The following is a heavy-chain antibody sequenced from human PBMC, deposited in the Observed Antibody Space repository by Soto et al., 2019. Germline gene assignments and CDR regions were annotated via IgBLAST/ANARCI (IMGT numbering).Heavy chain of an antibody. D-gene: IGHD3-22*01. CDR3: ARDYPPDYYDSSGYYFGGWFDL. CDR2: INPNSGGT. CDR1: GYTFTGYY. J-gene: IGHJ5*02. Sequence: ASVKVSCKASGYTFTGYYMHWVRQAPGQGLEWMGWINPNSGGTNYAQKFQGRVTMTRDTSISTAYMELSRLRFDDTAVYYCARDYPPDYYDSSGYYFGGWFDLWGQGTLVTVS. V-gene: IGHV1-2*02.